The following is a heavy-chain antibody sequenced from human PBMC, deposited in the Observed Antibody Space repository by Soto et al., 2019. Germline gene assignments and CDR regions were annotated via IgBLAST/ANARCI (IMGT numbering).Heavy chain of an antibody. CDR1: GFTFISYS. V-gene: IGHV3-21*01. CDR2: ISSSSSYI. Sequence: PGGSLRLSCAASGFTFISYSMNWVRQAPGKGLEWVSSISSSSSYIYYADSVKGRFTISRDNAKNSLYLQMNSLRAEDTAVYYCARVKGGYCSSTSCRVYYYYMDVWGKGTTVTVSS. CDR3: ARVKGGYCSSTSCRVYYYYMDV. D-gene: IGHD2-2*01. J-gene: IGHJ6*03.